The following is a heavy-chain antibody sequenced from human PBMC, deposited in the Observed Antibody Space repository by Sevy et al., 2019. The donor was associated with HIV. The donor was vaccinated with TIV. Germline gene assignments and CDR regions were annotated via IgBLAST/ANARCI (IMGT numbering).Heavy chain of an antibody. CDR2: IDPSGST. J-gene: IGHJ6*02. D-gene: IGHD1-26*01. V-gene: IGHV1-46*01. CDR1: GYTFTTYY. Sequence: ASVKVCCKASGYTFTTYYIHWVRQAPGQGLEWMGLIDPSGSTRYAQKFQGRVSMTGDTSTTTLYMQLGSLTSEDTAVYYCARDRDLSGSYLEYYYYAMDVWGQGTTVTVSS. CDR3: ARDRDLSGSYLEYYYYAMDV.